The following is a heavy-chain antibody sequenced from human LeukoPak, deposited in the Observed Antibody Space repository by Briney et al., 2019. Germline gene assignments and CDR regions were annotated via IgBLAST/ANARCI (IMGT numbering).Heavy chain of an antibody. CDR1: GYTFTSYY. D-gene: IGHD2-2*01. V-gene: IGHV1-46*01. J-gene: IGHJ5*02. CDR3: ASQIARAVVPAAIRRVHWFDP. CDR2: INPSGGST. Sequence: ASVKVSCKASGYTFTSYYMHWVRQAPGQGLEWMGIINPSGGSTSYAQKFQGRVTMTRDTSTSTVYMELSSLRSEDTAVYYCASQIARAVVPAAIRRVHWFDPWGQGTLVTVFS.